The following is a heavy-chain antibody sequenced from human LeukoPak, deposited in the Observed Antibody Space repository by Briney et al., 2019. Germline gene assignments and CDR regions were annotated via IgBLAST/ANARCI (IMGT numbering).Heavy chain of an antibody. CDR1: GYTFTSYG. V-gene: IGHV1-18*01. Sequence: ASVKVSCKASGYTFTSYGISWVQQAPGQGLEWMGWISAYNGNTNYAQKLQGRVTMTTDTSTSTAYMELRSLRSDDTAVYYCARDRTYYYGSGSYPPDYYMDVWGKGTTVTVSS. CDR3: ARDRTYYYGSGSYPPDYYMDV. CDR2: ISAYNGNT. J-gene: IGHJ6*03. D-gene: IGHD3-10*01.